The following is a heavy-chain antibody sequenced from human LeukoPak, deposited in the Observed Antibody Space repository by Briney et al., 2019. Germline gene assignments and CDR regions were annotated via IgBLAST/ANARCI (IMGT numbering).Heavy chain of an antibody. CDR3: ARDPSGYRNDAFDI. V-gene: IGHV4-59*01. D-gene: IGHD1-14*01. Sequence: SETLSLTCTVSGGSISSYYWSWIRQPPGKGRGWNGYIYYSGSTNYNPSLKSRVTISVDTSKNQFSLKLSSVTAADTAVYYCARDPSGYRNDAFDIWGQGTMVTVSS. CDR1: GGSISSYY. CDR2: IYYSGST. J-gene: IGHJ3*02.